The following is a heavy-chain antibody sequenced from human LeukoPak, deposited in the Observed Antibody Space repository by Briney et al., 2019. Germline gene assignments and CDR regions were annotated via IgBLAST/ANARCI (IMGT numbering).Heavy chain of an antibody. V-gene: IGHV3-30*02. Sequence: AGGSLRLSCAASGFTFSSYGIHWVRQAPDKGLEWVTFIPYDGSNKFYADSVKGRFTISRDNSKNTLYLQMNSLRPEDTAVYYCAKGFGEFSYYYYGMDVWGQGTTVTVSS. J-gene: IGHJ6*02. D-gene: IGHD3-10*01. CDR2: IPYDGSNK. CDR1: GFTFSSYG. CDR3: AKGFGEFSYYYYGMDV.